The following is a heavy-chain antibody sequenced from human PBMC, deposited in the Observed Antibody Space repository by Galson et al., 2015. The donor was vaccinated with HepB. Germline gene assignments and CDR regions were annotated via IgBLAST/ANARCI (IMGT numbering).Heavy chain of an antibody. J-gene: IGHJ4*02. CDR2: IRSKANSYAT. CDR1: GFTFSGSA. CDR3: TRLSDVVVVAAPLDY. Sequence: SLRLSCAASGFTFSGSAMHWVRQASGKGLEWVGRIRSKANSYATAYAASVKGRFTISRDDSKNTAYLQMNSLKTEDTAVYYCTRLSDVVVVAAPLDYWGQGTLVTVSS. D-gene: IGHD2-15*01. V-gene: IGHV3-73*01.